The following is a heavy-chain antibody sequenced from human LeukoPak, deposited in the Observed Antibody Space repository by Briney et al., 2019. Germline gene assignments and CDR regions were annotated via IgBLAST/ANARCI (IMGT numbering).Heavy chain of an antibody. D-gene: IGHD6-13*01. Sequence: PSETLSLTCTVSGGSISSSSYYWGWIRQPPGKGLEWIGSIYYSGSTYYNPSLKSRVTISVDTSKNQFSLKLSSVTAADTAVYYCARGRGSSWLNHFDYWGQGTLVTVSS. V-gene: IGHV4-39*07. J-gene: IGHJ4*02. CDR3: ARGRGSSWLNHFDY. CDR2: IYYSGST. CDR1: GGSISSSSYY.